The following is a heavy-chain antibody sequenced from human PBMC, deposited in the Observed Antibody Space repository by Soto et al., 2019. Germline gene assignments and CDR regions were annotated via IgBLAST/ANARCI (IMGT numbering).Heavy chain of an antibody. CDR2: ISGSGGST. D-gene: IGHD2-21*01. V-gene: IGHV3-23*01. Sequence: GGSLRLSCAASGFTFSSYAMSWVRQAPGKGLEWVSAISGSGGSTYYADSVKGRFTISRDNSKNTLYLQMNSLRAEDTAVYYCAKDPHMGNGAARGAFDIWGQGTMVTVSS. CDR1: GFTFSSYA. CDR3: AKDPHMGNGAARGAFDI. J-gene: IGHJ3*02.